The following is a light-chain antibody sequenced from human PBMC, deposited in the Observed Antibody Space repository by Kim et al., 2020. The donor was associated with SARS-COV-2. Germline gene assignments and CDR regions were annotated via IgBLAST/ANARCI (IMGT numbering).Light chain of an antibody. J-gene: IGLJ2*01. Sequence: RVTISSSGSSFNIRRCTVSWYQQDPGAAPKLLMYGSDQRPSGVPDRFSGSKSGTSASLAISGLQSEDEADDYYAAWNDGLDVQVIFGGGTQLTVL. CDR2: GSD. CDR3: AAWNDGLDVQVI. CDR1: SFNIRRCT. V-gene: IGLV1-44*01.